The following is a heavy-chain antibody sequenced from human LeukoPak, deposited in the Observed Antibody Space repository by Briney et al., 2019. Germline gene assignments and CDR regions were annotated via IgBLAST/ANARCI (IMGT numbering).Heavy chain of an antibody. V-gene: IGHV3-7*01. CDR1: AFTFISYW. Sequence: GGSLRLSCAASAFTFISYWMSWVRQPPGKGLEWVATIKQDGSGTYYVESVKGRFTTSRDNGRNSLYLQMNSLRAEDTAVYYCARAGIVAVPVTGVAWFDPWGQGTLVTVSS. D-gene: IGHD2-2*01. CDR2: IKQDGSGT. CDR3: ARAGIVAVPVTGVAWFDP. J-gene: IGHJ5*02.